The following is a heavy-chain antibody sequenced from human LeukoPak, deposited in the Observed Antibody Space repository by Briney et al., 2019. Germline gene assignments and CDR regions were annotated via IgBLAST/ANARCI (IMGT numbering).Heavy chain of an antibody. CDR3: ARWEGATTPRGAFDI. CDR2: IIPILGIA. V-gene: IGHV1-69*04. D-gene: IGHD1-26*01. Sequence: GASVKVSCKASGGTFSSYAISWVRQAPGQGLEWMGRIIPILGIANYAQKFQGRVTITADKSTSTAYMELGSLRSEDTAVYYCARWEGATTPRGAFDIWGQGTMVTVSS. J-gene: IGHJ3*02. CDR1: GGTFSSYA.